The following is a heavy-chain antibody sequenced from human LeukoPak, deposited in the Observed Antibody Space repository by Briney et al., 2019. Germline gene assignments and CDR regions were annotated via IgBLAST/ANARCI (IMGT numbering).Heavy chain of an antibody. D-gene: IGHD2-2*01. CDR2: ISYDGSNK. CDR1: GFTFSSYA. Sequence: GGSLRLSCAASGFTFSSYAMHWVRQAPGKGLEWVAVISYDGSNKYYADSVKGRFTISRDNSKNTLYLQMNSLRAEDTAVYYCARVGCSSTSCYVDYWGQGTLVTVSS. J-gene: IGHJ4*02. CDR3: ARVGCSSTSCYVDY. V-gene: IGHV3-30-3*01.